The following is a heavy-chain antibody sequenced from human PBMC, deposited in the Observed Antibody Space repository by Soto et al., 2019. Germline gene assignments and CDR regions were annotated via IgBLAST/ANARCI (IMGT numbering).Heavy chain of an antibody. V-gene: IGHV1-69*01. CDR1: GGTFSSYA. Sequence: QVQLVQSGAEVKKPGSSLKVSCKAPGGTFSSYAISWVRQAPGQGLEWMGGVIPIFGTAKYAQKFQGRVTITADESTSTGYMELRSLRSEDTAVYYCARSQGGSSSLDIYYYYYYGMDVWGQGTTVTVSS. CDR2: VIPIFGTA. J-gene: IGHJ6*02. D-gene: IGHD2-15*01. CDR3: ARSQGGSSSLDIYYYYYYGMDV.